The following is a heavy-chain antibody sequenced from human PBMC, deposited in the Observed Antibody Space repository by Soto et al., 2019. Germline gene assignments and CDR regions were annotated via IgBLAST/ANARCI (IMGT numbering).Heavy chain of an antibody. CDR1: GGTFSSYA. D-gene: IGHD5-18*01. V-gene: IGHV1-69*06. J-gene: IGHJ6*02. CDR3: AREVGWIQLWCHPTCAYYYYGMDV. Sequence: SVKVSCKASGGTFSSYAISWVRQAPGQGLEWMGGIIPIFGTANYAQKFQGRVTITADKSTSTAYMELSSLRSEDTAVYYCAREVGWIQLWCHPTCAYYYYGMDVWGQGTTVTVSS. CDR2: IIPIFGTA.